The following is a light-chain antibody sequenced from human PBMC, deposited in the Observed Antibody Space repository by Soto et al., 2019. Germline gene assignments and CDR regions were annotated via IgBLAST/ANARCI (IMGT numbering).Light chain of an antibody. CDR1: QSVNNNY. V-gene: IGKV3-20*01. J-gene: IGKJ1*01. CDR3: HQYSGSPPRT. Sequence: EIVLTQSPGTLSLSPGERATLSCRASQSVNNNYLAWYQQKSGLPPRLLIYGASSRATGIPDRFSGGGSGTDFTLTISRLEPEDFAVYYCHQYSGSPPRTFGQGTKVEVK. CDR2: GAS.